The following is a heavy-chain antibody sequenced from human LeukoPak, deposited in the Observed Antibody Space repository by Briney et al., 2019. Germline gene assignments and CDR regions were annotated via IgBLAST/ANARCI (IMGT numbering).Heavy chain of an antibody. Sequence: ASVKVSCKASGGTFSSYAISWVRQAPGQGLEWVGWMNPNSGYTGHAQKFQGRVTLTKDTSVSTAYMELSSLRSEDTAVYYCASNSGGLGYWGQGTLVTVSS. CDR2: MNPNSGYT. V-gene: IGHV1-8*02. CDR1: GGTFSSYA. CDR3: ASNSGGLGY. D-gene: IGHD3-16*01. J-gene: IGHJ4*02.